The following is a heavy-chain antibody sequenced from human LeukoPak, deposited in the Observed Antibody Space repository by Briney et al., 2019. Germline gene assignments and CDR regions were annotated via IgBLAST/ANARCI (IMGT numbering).Heavy chain of an antibody. CDR2: ISSSSSHI. J-gene: IGHJ4*02. CDR1: GFTFSTHS. V-gene: IGHV3-21*01. D-gene: IGHD5-24*01. Sequence: GGSLRLSRAAFGFTFSTHSMSWVRQAPGKSLEWVSSISSSSSHIYYADSMKGRFTVSRDNAKNSLFLQMNSLRAEDTAVYYCARDFRTQLDGYSPPYHFDYWGQGALVTVSS. CDR3: ARDFRTQLDGYSPPYHFDY.